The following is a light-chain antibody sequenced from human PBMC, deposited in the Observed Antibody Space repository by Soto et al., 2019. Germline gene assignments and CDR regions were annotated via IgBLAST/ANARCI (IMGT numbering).Light chain of an antibody. J-gene: IGLJ2*01. CDR2: KDS. CDR1: ALAKQY. V-gene: IGLV3-25*03. CDR3: QTADSRGTVV. Sequence: SYELTQPPSVSVSPGQTARITCSGDALAKQYAYWYQQRPGQAPVMVILKDSERPSGTPERFSGSTSGTIVTLSISGVQAEDEADYYCQTADSRGTVVFGGGTQLTVL.